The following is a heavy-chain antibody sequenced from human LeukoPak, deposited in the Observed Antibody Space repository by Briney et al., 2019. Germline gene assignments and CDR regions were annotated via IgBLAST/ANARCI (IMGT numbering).Heavy chain of an antibody. V-gene: IGHV4-4*07. J-gene: IGHJ4*02. D-gene: IGHD6-13*01. Sequence: SETLSLTCTVSGVSINTYYWSWFRQPVGKSLEWIGRIHSDGSTYDNPSLRSPVSMSIDTSKNQFSLTLTSVTAADTAVYFCARDAGLAYWGQGILVTVSS. CDR2: IHSDGST. CDR1: GVSINTYY. CDR3: ARDAGLAY.